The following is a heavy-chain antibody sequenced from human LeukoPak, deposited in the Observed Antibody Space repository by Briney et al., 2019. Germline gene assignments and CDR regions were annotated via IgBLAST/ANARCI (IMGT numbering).Heavy chain of an antibody. J-gene: IGHJ4*02. CDR3: TTYLEILHGFDY. CDR1: GFTFSNAW. V-gene: IGHV3-15*01. D-gene: IGHD1-7*01. Sequence: PGGSLRLSCAASGFTFSNAWMSWVRQAPGKGLEWVGRIKSKTDGGTTDYAAPVEGRFTISRDDSKNTLYLQMNSLKTEDTAVYYCTTYLEILHGFDYWGQGTLVTVSS. CDR2: IKSKTDGGTT.